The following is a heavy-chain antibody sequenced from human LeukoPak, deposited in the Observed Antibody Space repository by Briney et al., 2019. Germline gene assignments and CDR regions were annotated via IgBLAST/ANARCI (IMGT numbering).Heavy chain of an antibody. V-gene: IGHV2-70*11. D-gene: IGHD1-1*01. J-gene: IGHJ6*02. CDR3: ARICPPSSGHFYGTGV. Sequence: SGPALVKPTQTLTLTCTFSELSLSPRAMCFSWIRQPPGKALEWLARIDWDDNKYYSASLKTRLTISKDTSKNQVVLRLTNMGPVDTATYYCARICPPSSGHFYGTGVWGQGTAVTVSS. CDR1: ELSLSPRAMC. CDR2: IDWDDNK.